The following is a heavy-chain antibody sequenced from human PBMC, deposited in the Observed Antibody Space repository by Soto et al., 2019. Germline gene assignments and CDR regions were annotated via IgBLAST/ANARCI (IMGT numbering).Heavy chain of an antibody. CDR2: IYYSGST. CDR3: ARHVTMIVVVINAFDI. D-gene: IGHD3-22*01. CDR1: GGSISSSSYY. Sequence: TSETLSLTCTVSGGSISSSSYYWGWIRQPPGKGLEWIGSIYYSGSTYYNPSLKSRVTISVDTSKNQFSLKLSSVTAADTAVYYCARHVTMIVVVINAFDIWGQGTMVTVSS. V-gene: IGHV4-39*01. J-gene: IGHJ3*02.